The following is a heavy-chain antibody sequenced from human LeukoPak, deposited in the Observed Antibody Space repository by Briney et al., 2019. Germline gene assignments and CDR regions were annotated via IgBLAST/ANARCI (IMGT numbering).Heavy chain of an antibody. V-gene: IGHV3-23*01. CDR3: GKNRYSGSLSPFDI. J-gene: IGHJ3*02. CDR2: ISGGGGNT. CDR1: GFTFSNYW. Sequence: GGSLRLSCGASGFTFSNYWMSWVRQAPGKGLEWVSAISGGGGNTYYADSVKGRFTISRDNSKNTLYLQMNSLRAEDTAVYYCGKNRYSGSLSPFDIWGQGTMVTVSS. D-gene: IGHD1-26*01.